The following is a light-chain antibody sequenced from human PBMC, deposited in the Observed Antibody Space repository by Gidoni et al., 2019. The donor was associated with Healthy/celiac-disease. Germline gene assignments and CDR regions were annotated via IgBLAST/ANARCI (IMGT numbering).Light chain of an antibody. Sequence: EIVMTHSPATLSVSPGESATLSCRASQSGSSNLAWYQQKPGQPPRLLIYGASTSATGIPARFSGSGSGREFTLTISSLQSEDFAVYYCQQYNNWPPCSFGQGTKLEIK. CDR3: QQYNNWPPCS. V-gene: IGKV3-15*01. J-gene: IGKJ2*04. CDR1: QSGSSN. CDR2: GAS.